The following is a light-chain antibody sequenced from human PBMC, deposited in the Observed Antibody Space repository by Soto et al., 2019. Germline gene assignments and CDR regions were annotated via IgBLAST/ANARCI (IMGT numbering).Light chain of an antibody. CDR2: YDS. CDR3: QVWDSSSEHPVI. V-gene: IGLV3-21*04. Sequence: SYELTQPPSVSVAPGKTARITCGGTNIGSQSVHWYQQKPGQAPVLVIYYDSDRPSGLPERISGSNSGKTATLTISRVEAGDEADYYCQVWDSSSEHPVIFGGGTKLTVL. CDR1: NIGSQS. J-gene: IGLJ2*01.